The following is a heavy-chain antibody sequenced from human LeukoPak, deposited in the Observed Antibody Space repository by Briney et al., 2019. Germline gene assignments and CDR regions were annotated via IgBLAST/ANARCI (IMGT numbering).Heavy chain of an antibody. J-gene: IGHJ4*02. V-gene: IGHV3-53*01. CDR2: IYSGGTT. CDR3: ARSIYNYVWGSYDY. Sequence: GGSLRLSRAVSGFTVSGNYMSWVRQAPGKGLEWVSLIYSGGTTYYADSVKGRFTISRDNSMNTLYLQMNRLRSDDTAVYYCARSIYNYVWGSYDYWGQGALVTVSS. D-gene: IGHD3-16*01. CDR1: GFTVSGNY.